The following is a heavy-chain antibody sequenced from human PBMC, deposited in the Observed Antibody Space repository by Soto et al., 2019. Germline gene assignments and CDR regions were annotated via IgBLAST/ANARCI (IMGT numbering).Heavy chain of an antibody. J-gene: IGHJ3*02. CDR2: IWYDGSNK. D-gene: IGHD3-16*01. CDR1: GFTFSSYG. Sequence: QVQLVESGGGVVQPGRSLRLSCAASGFTFSSYGMHWVRQAPGKGLEWVAVIWYDGSNKYYADSVKGRFTISRDNSKNTLYLQMNSLRAEDTAVYYCARVGTYYDYIWGSFDICGLGTMVTVSS. CDR3: ARVGTYYDYIWGSFDI. V-gene: IGHV3-33*01.